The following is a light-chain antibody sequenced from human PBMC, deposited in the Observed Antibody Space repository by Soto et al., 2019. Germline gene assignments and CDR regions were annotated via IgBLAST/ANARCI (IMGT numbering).Light chain of an antibody. CDR3: HQYNNRTANT. CDR1: QDVTTN. Sequence: EIPMTQFPAILSAFPGERATLSCRAAQDVTTNFASYQLRPRHPPPLLLYGTSTRATDSPARFSGSGSGTEFTLTISSRQSEDFAVYYYHQYNNRTANTFGQGTRVEIK. V-gene: IGKV3D-15*01. J-gene: IGKJ5*01. CDR2: GTS.